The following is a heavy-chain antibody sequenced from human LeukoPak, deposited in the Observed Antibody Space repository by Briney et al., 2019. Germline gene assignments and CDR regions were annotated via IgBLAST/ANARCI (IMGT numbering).Heavy chain of an antibody. CDR3: ARDQKQWLSLCAFDI. CDR2: INPNSGGT. CDR1: GYTFTGYY. V-gene: IGHV1-2*02. J-gene: IGHJ3*02. D-gene: IGHD6-19*01. Sequence: GASVKVSCKASGYTFTGYYMHWARQAPGQGLEWMGWINPNSGGTNYAQKFQGRVTMTRDTSISTAYMELSRLRSDDTAVYYCARDQKQWLSLCAFDIWGQGTMVTVSS.